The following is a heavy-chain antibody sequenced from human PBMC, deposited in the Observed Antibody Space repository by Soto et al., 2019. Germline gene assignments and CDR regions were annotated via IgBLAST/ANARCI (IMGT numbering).Heavy chain of an antibody. V-gene: IGHV4-31*01. J-gene: IGHJ6*02. CDR1: GGSISSGGYY. Sequence: QVQLQESGPGLVKPSQTLSLTCTVSGGSISSGGYYWSWIRQHPGKGLEWIGYIYYSGSTYYNPSLKSPVTISVDTSKVQFALTRSSVTAADTAVYYCARDLRCGDYYGMDVWGQGTTVSVSS. D-gene: IGHD4-17*01. CDR2: IYYSGST. CDR3: ARDLRCGDYYGMDV.